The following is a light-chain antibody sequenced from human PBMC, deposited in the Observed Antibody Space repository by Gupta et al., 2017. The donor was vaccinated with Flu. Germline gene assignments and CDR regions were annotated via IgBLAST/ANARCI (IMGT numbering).Light chain of an antibody. CDR1: QSSDSW. CDR3: QQYRSYPWT. Sequence: GDRVTITCRASQSSDSWLAWYQQKPGKAPKLLIYKASNLESGVPSRSSGSGSGTEFTLTISSLQPDDFATYYCQQYRSYPWTFGQGTTVEIQ. CDR2: KAS. J-gene: IGKJ1*01. V-gene: IGKV1-5*03.